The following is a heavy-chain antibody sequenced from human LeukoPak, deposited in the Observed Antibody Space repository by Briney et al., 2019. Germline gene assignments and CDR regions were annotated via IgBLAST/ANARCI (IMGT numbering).Heavy chain of an antibody. V-gene: IGHV4-59*01. Sequence: SETLSLTCTVSGGSISTYYWSWIRQPPGKRLEWIGYIYHSGSTNYNPSLESRVTISIETSKKQFSLKLSSVTAADTAVYYCARGSEWLVPYYFNYWGQGTLVTVSS. CDR1: GGSISTYY. CDR3: ARGSEWLVPYYFNY. CDR2: IYHSGST. D-gene: IGHD6-19*01. J-gene: IGHJ4*02.